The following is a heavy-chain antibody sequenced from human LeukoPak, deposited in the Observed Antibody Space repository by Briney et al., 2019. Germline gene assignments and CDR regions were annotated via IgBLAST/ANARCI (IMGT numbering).Heavy chain of an antibody. J-gene: IGHJ4*02. CDR2: IYTSGST. V-gene: IGHV4-61*02. D-gene: IGHD3-22*01. CDR1: GGSISSTSYY. Sequence: PSETLSLTCTVSGGSISSTSYYWSWIRQPAGKGLEWIGRIYTSGSTNYNASLKSRVTMSVDTSKNQFSLKLSSVTAADTAVYYCARGTHLYDSSGYRLDYWGQGTLVTVSS. CDR3: ARGTHLYDSSGYRLDY.